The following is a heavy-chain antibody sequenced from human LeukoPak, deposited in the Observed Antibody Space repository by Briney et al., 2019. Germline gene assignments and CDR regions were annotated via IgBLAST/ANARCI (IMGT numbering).Heavy chain of an antibody. CDR2: IIPIFGTA. J-gene: IGHJ6*02. CDR3: ARDPPPDGYNHYYYGMDV. Sequence: ASVKVSCKVSGYTLTELSMHWVRQAPGQGLEWMGGIIPIFGTANYAQKFQGRVTITADESTSTAYMELSSLRSEDTAVYYCARDPPPDGYNHYYYGMDVWGQGTTVTVSS. V-gene: IGHV1-69*13. CDR1: GYTLTELS. D-gene: IGHD5-24*01.